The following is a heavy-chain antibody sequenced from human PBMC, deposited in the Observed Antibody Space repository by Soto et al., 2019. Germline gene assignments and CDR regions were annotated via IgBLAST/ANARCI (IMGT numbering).Heavy chain of an antibody. V-gene: IGHV3-30-3*01. CDR3: ARQPLVSRGLTDY. Sequence: GGSLRLSFAASGFTFSSYAMHWVRQAPGKGLEWVAVISYDGSNKYYADSVKGRFTISRDNSKNTLYLQMNSLRAEDTAVYYCARQPLVSRGLTDYWGQGTLVTVSS. J-gene: IGHJ4*02. D-gene: IGHD3-16*01. CDR2: ISYDGSNK. CDR1: GFTFSSYA.